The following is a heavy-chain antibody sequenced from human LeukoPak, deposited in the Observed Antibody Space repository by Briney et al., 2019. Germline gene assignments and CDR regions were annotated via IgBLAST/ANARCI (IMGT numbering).Heavy chain of an antibody. Sequence: PGGSLRLSRAASGFTVRSKYMGWVRQAPGKGLEWVSLTHNDGSTYYADSVQGRFIISRDNSENSLYLQMNSLRAEDTAVYYCATGKNDIGAAFDFWGQGTMVTVSS. CDR3: ATGKNDIGAAFDF. D-gene: IGHD1-1*01. CDR1: GFTVRSKY. CDR2: THNDGST. V-gene: IGHV3-53*01. J-gene: IGHJ3*01.